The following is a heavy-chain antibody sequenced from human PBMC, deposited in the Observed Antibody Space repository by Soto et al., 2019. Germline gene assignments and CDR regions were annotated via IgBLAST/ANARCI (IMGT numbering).Heavy chain of an antibody. CDR2: ISASGHSA. Sequence: GGSLRLSCAASGFTFSNYAMSWVRQAPGKVLEWVSGISASGHSAYYADSVKGRFTISRDNSKNTLYLQMNSLRAEDTAVYYCARTEQQLVRYYYGMDVWGQGTTVTVSS. J-gene: IGHJ6*02. D-gene: IGHD6-13*01. CDR3: ARTEQQLVRYYYGMDV. V-gene: IGHV3-23*01. CDR1: GFTFSNYA.